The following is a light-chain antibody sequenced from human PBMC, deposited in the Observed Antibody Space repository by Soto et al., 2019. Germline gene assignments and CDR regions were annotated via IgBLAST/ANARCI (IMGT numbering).Light chain of an antibody. CDR2: QDT. CDR3: QAWDSSTLHV. J-gene: IGLJ1*01. V-gene: IGLV3-1*01. CDR1: KLGDKY. Sequence: SYELTQPPSVSVSPGQTASITCSGDKLGDKYVCWYQQKPGQSPVLVIYQDTKRPSGIPERFSGSNSGNTATLTISGTQAMDEADYYCQAWDSSTLHVFGTGTKVTVL.